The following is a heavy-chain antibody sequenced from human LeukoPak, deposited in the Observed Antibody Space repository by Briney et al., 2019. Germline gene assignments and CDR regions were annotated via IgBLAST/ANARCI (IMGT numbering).Heavy chain of an antibody. CDR1: GYTFTSYG. V-gene: IGHV1-18*01. CDR3: ARAPEKSGYSSGWYDY. CDR2: ISAYNGNT. D-gene: IGHD6-19*01. J-gene: IGHJ4*02. Sequence: ASVKVSCKASGYTFTSYGISWVRQAPGQGLEWMGWISAYNGNTNYAQKLQGRVTMTTDTSTSTAYMELRSLRSDDTAVYYCARAPEKSGYSSGWYDYWGQRTLVTVSS.